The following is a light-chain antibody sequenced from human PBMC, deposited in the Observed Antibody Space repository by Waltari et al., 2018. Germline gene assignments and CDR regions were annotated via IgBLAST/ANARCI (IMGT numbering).Light chain of an antibody. CDR2: NDT. J-gene: IGLJ2*01. CDR1: VLAKKY. CDR3: YSAADYNLV. Sequence: SYELTQPSSVSVSPGQTANITCSGDVLAKKYTRWFQQQPGQAPVLVIYNDTVRPAGLPERYSGSSSGTTVTLIISGAQVEDEADYFCYSAADYNLVFGGGTKLTVL. V-gene: IGLV3-27*01.